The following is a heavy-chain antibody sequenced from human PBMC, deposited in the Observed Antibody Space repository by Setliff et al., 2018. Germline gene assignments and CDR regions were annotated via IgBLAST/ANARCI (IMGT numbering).Heavy chain of an antibody. CDR3: ARPGRSNYWDSFDY. D-gene: IGHD3-10*01. Sequence: GGSLRLFCEASGFTFSHYPMHWVRQAPGKGLEWVAVILYDGSNEYYADSVKGRFTISRDNSKDTLYLQMNSLRADDTAVYYCARPGRSNYWDSFDYWGQGTLVTVSS. CDR2: ILYDGSNE. J-gene: IGHJ4*02. V-gene: IGHV3-30*04. CDR1: GFTFSHYP.